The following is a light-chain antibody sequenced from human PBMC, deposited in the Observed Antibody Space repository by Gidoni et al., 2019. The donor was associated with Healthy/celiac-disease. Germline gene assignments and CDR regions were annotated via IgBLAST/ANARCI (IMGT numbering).Light chain of an antibody. CDR3: QQYGSSPLFT. J-gene: IGKJ3*01. CDR2: GAD. V-gene: IGKV3-20*01. Sequence: EIVLTQSPRTLPLSPGERATLPCRASQSVSSSYLAWYQQKPGQAPTLLIYGADNRAAGIPDRFSGSGAGTDFTLTISRLEPEDVAVYYCQQYGSSPLFTFGPXTKVDIK. CDR1: QSVSSSY.